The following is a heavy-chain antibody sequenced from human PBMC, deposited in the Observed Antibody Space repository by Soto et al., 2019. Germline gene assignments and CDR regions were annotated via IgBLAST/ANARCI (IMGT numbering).Heavy chain of an antibody. V-gene: IGHV3-11*01. D-gene: IGHD3-10*01. CDR3: ARDTSWGSGTIRSGYYMDV. Sequence: PGGSLRLSCAASGFTFSDYYMSWIRQAPGKGLEWVSYISSSGSTIYYADSVKGRFTISRDNAKNSLYLQMNSLRAEDTAVYYCARDTSWGSGTIRSGYYMDVWGKGTTVTVSS. CDR2: ISSSGSTI. CDR1: GFTFSDYY. J-gene: IGHJ6*03.